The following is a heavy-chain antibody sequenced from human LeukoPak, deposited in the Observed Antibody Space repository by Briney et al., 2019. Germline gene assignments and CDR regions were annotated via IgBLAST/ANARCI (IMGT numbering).Heavy chain of an antibody. J-gene: IGHJ4*02. CDR1: RGSVSSGGYY. D-gene: IGHD5-18*01. CDR2: IYHTGST. CDR3: ARVGDTAMAMPFDY. V-gene: IGHV4-30-2*01. Sequence: SETLSLTCTVSRGSVSSGGYYWTWIRQPPGKGLEWIGYIYHTGSTYYNPSLKSRVTVSVDRFKNQFSLKLSSATAADTAVYYCARVGDTAMAMPFDYWGQGTLVTVSS.